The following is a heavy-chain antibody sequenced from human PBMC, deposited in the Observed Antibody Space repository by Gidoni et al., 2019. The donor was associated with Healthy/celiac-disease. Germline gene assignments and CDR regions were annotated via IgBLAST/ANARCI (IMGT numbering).Heavy chain of an antibody. Sequence: QVQLVQYGAEVKKPGASVKVSCKAHGYTFTGYYMHWVRQAPGHGLQWMGWLNSSSGGTNYSQKCQGWVTMTRDTSISTAYMELSRLRSDDTAVYYCARDMGKWRYYDSSGYDYWGQGTLVTVSS. V-gene: IGHV1-2*04. CDR1: GYTFTGYY. CDR3: ARDMGKWRYYDSSGYDY. CDR2: LNSSSGGT. J-gene: IGHJ4*02. D-gene: IGHD3-22*01.